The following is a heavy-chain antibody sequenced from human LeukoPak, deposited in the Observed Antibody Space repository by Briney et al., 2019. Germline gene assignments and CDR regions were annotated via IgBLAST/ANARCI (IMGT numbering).Heavy chain of an antibody. V-gene: IGHV3-30*04. D-gene: IGHD4-17*01. J-gene: IGHJ4*02. CDR3: ARGSSWYGDHRGFDN. Sequence: TGRSLRLSCTASGFTFNHYAMHWVRQAPGKGLEWMAVISYDGSNKDYADSVKGRFTISRDNSNLTMYLQINSLRGEDTAVYHCARGSSWYGDHRGFDNWGQGTLVTVSS. CDR1: GFTFNHYA. CDR2: ISYDGSNK.